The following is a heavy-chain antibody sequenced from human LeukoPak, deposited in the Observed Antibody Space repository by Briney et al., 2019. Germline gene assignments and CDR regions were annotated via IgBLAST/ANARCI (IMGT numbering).Heavy chain of an antibody. CDR3: ARNSAGLSSGYYFAAFDI. CDR2: IYYSGST. Sequence: SETLSLTCTVSGGSISSSSYYWSWIRQPPGKGLEWIGYIYYSGSTNYNPSLKSRVTISVDTSKNQFSLKLSSVTAADTAVYYCARNSAGLSSGYYFAAFDIWGQGTMVTVSS. D-gene: IGHD3-22*01. CDR1: GGSISSSSYY. V-gene: IGHV4-61*01. J-gene: IGHJ3*02.